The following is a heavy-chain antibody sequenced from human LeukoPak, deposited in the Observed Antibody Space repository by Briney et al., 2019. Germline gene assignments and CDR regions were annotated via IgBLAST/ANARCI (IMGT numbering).Heavy chain of an antibody. V-gene: IGHV3-7*03. Sequence: PGGSLRLSCVASGFTFSNYYMSWVRQGPGKGLEWVANIRQDASEKYYVDSVEGRFTISRDNAKNSMYLQMNSLRAEDTAVYYCARATGRDGMDVWGKGTTVTVSS. J-gene: IGHJ6*04. CDR1: GFTFSNYY. CDR3: ARATGRDGMDV. CDR2: IRQDASEK. D-gene: IGHD1-14*01.